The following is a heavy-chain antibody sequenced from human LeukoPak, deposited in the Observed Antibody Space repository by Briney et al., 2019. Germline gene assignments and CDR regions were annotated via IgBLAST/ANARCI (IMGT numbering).Heavy chain of an antibody. CDR3: AREEGGLENWFDP. D-gene: IGHD3-16*01. CDR2: IYYSGTT. V-gene: IGHV4-59*01. Sequence: SETLSLTCTVSGGSISSYYWSWIRQPPGKGLEWIGYIYYSGTTNYNPSLKSRVTISVDTSKNQFSLKLSSVTAADTAVYYCAREEGGLENWFDPWGQGTLVTVSS. J-gene: IGHJ5*02. CDR1: GGSISSYY.